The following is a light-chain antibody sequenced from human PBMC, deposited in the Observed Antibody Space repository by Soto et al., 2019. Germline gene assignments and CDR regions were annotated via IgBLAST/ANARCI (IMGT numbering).Light chain of an antibody. J-gene: IGLJ2*01. V-gene: IGLV2-14*01. Sequence: QSALTQPASVSGSPGQSIAISCTGTSSDVGGYKYVSWYQHHPGKAPKLMIYEVSNRPSGVSYRFSASKSGNTASLTVSGRQAEDEADYYCCSYTSGTTGVVCGGGTKLTVL. CDR3: CSYTSGTTGVV. CDR2: EVS. CDR1: SSDVGGYKY.